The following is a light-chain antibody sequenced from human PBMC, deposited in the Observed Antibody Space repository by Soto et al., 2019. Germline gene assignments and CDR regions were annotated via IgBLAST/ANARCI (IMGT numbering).Light chain of an antibody. CDR1: SSDVGSYNL. J-gene: IGLJ1*01. Sequence: QSGLTHPASVSRSPGQSITISCTGTSSDVGSYNLVSWYQQHPGKAPKLMIYEGSKRPSGVSNRFSGSKSGNTASLTISGLQAEDEADYYCCSYAGSSTPYVFGTGTKGTV. CDR3: CSYAGSSTPYV. V-gene: IGLV2-23*01. CDR2: EGS.